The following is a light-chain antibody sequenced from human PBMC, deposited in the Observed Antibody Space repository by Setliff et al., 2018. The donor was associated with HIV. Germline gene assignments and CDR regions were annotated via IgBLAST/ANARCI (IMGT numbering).Light chain of an antibody. V-gene: IGLV2-14*03. J-gene: IGLJ1*01. Sequence: QSALAQPPSVSGSPGQSITISCTGTSNDVGGHNYVSWYQQYPGKVPKLLIFGVSNRPAGVSFRFGGSKSGNTASLTISGLQAEDEADYYCSSYTSGYTYVFGTGTKVTVL. CDR3: SSYTSGYTYV. CDR2: GVS. CDR1: SNDVGGHNY.